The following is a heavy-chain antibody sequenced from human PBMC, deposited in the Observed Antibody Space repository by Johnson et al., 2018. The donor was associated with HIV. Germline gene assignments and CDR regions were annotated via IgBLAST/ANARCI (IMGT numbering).Heavy chain of an antibody. D-gene: IGHD7-27*01. CDR3: ARDGWGSRGWDDAFDI. CDR1: GFTFDDYA. J-gene: IGHJ3*02. Sequence: VQLVESGGGLVQPGGSLRLSCAASGFTFDDYAMHWVRQAPGKGLEWVSGISWNSGSIGYADSVKGRFTISRDNSKNTLYLQMNSLRAEETAVYYCARDGWGSRGWDDAFDIWGQGTMVTVSS. V-gene: IGHV3-9*01. CDR2: ISWNSGSI.